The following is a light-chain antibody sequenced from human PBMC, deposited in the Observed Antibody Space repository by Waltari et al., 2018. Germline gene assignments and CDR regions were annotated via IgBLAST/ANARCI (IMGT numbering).Light chain of an antibody. CDR3: MQGIHFPYT. CDR1: QSLLLSDGKTH. CDR2: EVS. J-gene: IGKJ2*01. Sequence: DIVMTQTPLSLSVPPGQPASISCESGQSLLLSDGKTHLFWHLQKPGQSPQLLIFEVSRRVSGVPDRFSGSGSGTTFTLKISRVEAEDVGVYYCMQGIHFPYTFGQGTKLEIK. V-gene: IGKV2-29*02.